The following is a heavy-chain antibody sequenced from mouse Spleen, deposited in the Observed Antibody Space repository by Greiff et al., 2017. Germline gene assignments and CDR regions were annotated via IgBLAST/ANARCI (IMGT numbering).Heavy chain of an antibody. J-gene: IGHJ2*01. D-gene: IGHD1-1*01. CDR2: ISSGGGNT. CDR3: ARDYYGSSYDY. V-gene: IGHV5-9*04. Sequence: DVKLVESGGGLVKLGGSLKLSCAASGFTFSSYAMSWVRQTPEKRLEWVATISSGGGNTYYPDSVKGRFTISRDNAKNTLYLQMSSLKSEDTAMYYCARDYYGSSYDYWGQGTTLTVSS. CDR1: GFTFSSYA.